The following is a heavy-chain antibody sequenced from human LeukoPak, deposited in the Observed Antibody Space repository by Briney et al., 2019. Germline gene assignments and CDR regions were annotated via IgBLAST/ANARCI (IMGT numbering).Heavy chain of an antibody. V-gene: IGHV3-21*04. CDR1: GFTFSSYS. J-gene: IGHJ4*02. Sequence: GGSLRLSCAASGFTFSSYSMNWVRQAPGKGLEWVSSISSSSSYIYYADSVKGRFTISRDNAKNSLYLQMNSLRAEDTAVYYCAVHCITISCHSPRWGQGTLVTVSS. CDR3: AVHCITISCHSPR. CDR2: ISSSSSYI. D-gene: IGHD2-2*01.